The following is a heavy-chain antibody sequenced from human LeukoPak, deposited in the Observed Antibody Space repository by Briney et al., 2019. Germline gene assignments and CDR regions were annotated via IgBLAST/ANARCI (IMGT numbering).Heavy chain of an antibody. Sequence: PGGSLRLSCTASGFIFKDNFMSWVRQAPGKGLEWVSTIGWNGGSKSHADSVKGRFTISRDDFNNSLHLQMDSLRGEDTALYYCARSYGLRYEVFYSWGQGTLVTVSS. D-gene: IGHD3-9*01. CDR1: GFIFKDNF. J-gene: IGHJ4*02. CDR2: IGWNGGSK. V-gene: IGHV3-20*04. CDR3: ARSYGLRYEVFYS.